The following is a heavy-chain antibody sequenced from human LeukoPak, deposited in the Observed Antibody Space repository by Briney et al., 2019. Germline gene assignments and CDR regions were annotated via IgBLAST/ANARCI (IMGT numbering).Heavy chain of an antibody. Sequence: SQTLSLTCAVSGGSISSGGYSWSWIRQPPGKGLEWIGEINHSGSTNYNPSLKSRVTISVDTSKNQFSLKLSSVTAADTAVYYCARGYGSGRIFDYWGQGTLVTVSS. J-gene: IGHJ4*02. CDR2: INHSGST. V-gene: IGHV4-30-2*01. D-gene: IGHD3-10*01. CDR1: GGSISSGGYS. CDR3: ARGYGSGRIFDY.